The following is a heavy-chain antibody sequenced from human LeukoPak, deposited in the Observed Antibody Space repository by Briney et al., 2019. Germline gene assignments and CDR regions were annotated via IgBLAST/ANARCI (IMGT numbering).Heavy chain of an antibody. D-gene: IGHD4-17*01. CDR3: ARDDGDYVHRWIDY. CDR1: GFTFSNSW. CDR2: INTDGSRT. J-gene: IGHJ4*02. Sequence: PGGSLRLSCAASGFTFSNSWMHWVRQAPGKGLVWVSRINTDGSRTNYADSVKGRFTISRDNAKNSLYLQMNSLRAEDTAVYYCARDDGDYVHRWIDYWGQGTLVTVSS. V-gene: IGHV3-74*01.